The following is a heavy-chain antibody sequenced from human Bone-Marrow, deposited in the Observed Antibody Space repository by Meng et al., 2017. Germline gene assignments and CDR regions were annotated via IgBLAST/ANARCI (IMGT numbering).Heavy chain of an antibody. J-gene: IGHJ4*02. V-gene: IGHV1-8*01. CDR3: ARNKPSTGDFDF. CDR2: LNPNSGGT. Sequence: ASVKVSCKASGYTFTTYDFNWVRQASGQGLERLGWLNPNSGGTGYSQKFQGRITLTRDTSINTAYLELSGLASEDTAVYYCARNKPSTGDFDFWGQGTLVTVSS. CDR1: GYTFTTYD. D-gene: IGHD1-1*01.